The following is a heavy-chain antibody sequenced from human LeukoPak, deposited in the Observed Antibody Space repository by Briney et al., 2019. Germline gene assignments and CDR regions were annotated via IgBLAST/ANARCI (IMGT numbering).Heavy chain of an antibody. J-gene: IGHJ6*02. D-gene: IGHD5-12*01. CDR3: ARHVVATAPYYYYGMDV. Sequence: SETLSLTCTVSGGSISNTIYYWGWVRQPPGKGLEWIGSIYYSGSTYYNPSLKSRVTISVDTSKNQFSLKLSSVTAADTAVYYCARHVVATAPYYYYGMDVWGQGTTVTVSS. CDR2: IYYSGST. V-gene: IGHV4-39*01. CDR1: GGSISNTIYY.